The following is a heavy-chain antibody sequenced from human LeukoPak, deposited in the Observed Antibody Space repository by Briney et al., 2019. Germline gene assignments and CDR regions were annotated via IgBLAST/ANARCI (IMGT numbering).Heavy chain of an antibody. V-gene: IGHV1-69*13. CDR1: GGTFSSYA. CDR3: ARDSEMATITPYYYYGMDV. CDR2: VIPIFGTA. Sequence: SVKISCKTSGGTFSSYAISWGRQAPGQGLEWMGGVIPIFGTANYAQKFQGRVTITADESTSTAYMELSSLRSEDTAVYYCARDSEMATITPYYYYGMDVWGQGTTVTVSS. J-gene: IGHJ6*02. D-gene: IGHD5-24*01.